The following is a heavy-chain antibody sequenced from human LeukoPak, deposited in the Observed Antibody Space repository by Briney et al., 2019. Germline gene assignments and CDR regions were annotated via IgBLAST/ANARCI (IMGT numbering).Heavy chain of an antibody. J-gene: IGHJ3*02. CDR3: ARKQWLVWRSAFDI. D-gene: IGHD6-19*01. CDR2: IYYTGST. Sequence: KPSETLSLTCGVSGGAITNYYWNWIRQAPGKELEWLGYIYYTGSTNYNPSLKSRVTISVDTSKNQFSLKLSSVTAADTAVYYCARKQWLVWRSAFDIWGQGTMVTVSS. V-gene: IGHV4-59*01. CDR1: GGAITNYY.